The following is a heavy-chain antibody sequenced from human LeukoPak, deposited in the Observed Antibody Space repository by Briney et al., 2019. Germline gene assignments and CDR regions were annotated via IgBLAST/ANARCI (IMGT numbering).Heavy chain of an antibody. Sequence: EASVKVSCRASGYTFTGYYMHWVRQAPGQGLEWMGWINPNSGGTNYAQKFQGRVTMTRDTSIRTAYMELSRLRSDDTAVYYCARASGSYRPETDYWGQGTLVTVSS. V-gene: IGHV1-2*02. CDR2: INPNSGGT. CDR1: GYTFTGYY. J-gene: IGHJ4*02. D-gene: IGHD1-26*01. CDR3: ARASGSYRPETDY.